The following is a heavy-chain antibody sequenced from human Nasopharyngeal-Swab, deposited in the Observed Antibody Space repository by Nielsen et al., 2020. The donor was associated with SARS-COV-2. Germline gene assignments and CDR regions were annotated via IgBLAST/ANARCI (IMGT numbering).Heavy chain of an antibody. D-gene: IGHD2-2*01. CDR2: IFSNDEK. Sequence: SGPTLVKPTATLTLTCTVSGFSLSNARMGVSWIRQPPGKALEWLAHIFSNDEKSYSTSLKSRLTISKDTSKSQVVLTMTNMDPVDTATYYCARIDVVVPAAIQEGYYYGMDGWGQGTTVTVSS. V-gene: IGHV2-26*01. J-gene: IGHJ6*02. CDR3: ARIDVVVPAAIQEGYYYGMDG. CDR1: GFSLSNARMG.